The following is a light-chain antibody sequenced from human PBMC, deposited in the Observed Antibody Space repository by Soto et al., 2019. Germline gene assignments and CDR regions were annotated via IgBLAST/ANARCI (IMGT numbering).Light chain of an antibody. V-gene: IGLV2-11*01. CDR2: DVD. CDR1: SRDVGGYNY. CDR3: CSYAGGYTWV. J-gene: IGLJ3*02. Sequence: QSVLTQPRSVSGSPGQSVTISGTGTSRDVGGYNYVSWYRQHPGKAPKLMIYDVDKLPSGIPDRFSGAKSGNTASLSISGLQAEDEADFYCCSYAGGYTWVFGGGTKVTVL.